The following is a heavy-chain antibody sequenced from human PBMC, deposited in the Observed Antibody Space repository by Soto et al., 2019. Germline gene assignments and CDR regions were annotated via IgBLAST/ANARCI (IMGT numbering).Heavy chain of an antibody. CDR3: AKVLTVTLREGCYSDL. CDR1: GFTFSSYG. V-gene: IGHV3-30*18. CDR2: ISYDGSNK. J-gene: IGHJ2*01. Sequence: QVQLVESGGGGVQPGRSLRLSCAASGFTFSSYGMHWVRQAPGKGLEWVAVISYDGSNKYYADSVKVRFTISRDNSKNTLYLQMNSLIAEDMAVYYGAKVLTVTLREGCYSDLWGRGTLAPV. D-gene: IGHD4-17*01.